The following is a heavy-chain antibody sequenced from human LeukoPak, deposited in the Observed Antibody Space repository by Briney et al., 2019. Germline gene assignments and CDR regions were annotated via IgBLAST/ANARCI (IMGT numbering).Heavy chain of an antibody. Sequence: SETLSLTCAVYGGSFSGYYWSWIRQPPGKGLEWIGEINHSESTNCNPSLKSRVTISVDTSKNQFSLKLSSVTAADTAVYYCARYSGYRDFDYWGQGTLVTVSS. CDR2: INHSEST. CDR1: GGSFSGYY. V-gene: IGHV4-34*01. CDR3: ARYSGYRDFDY. D-gene: IGHD5-12*01. J-gene: IGHJ4*02.